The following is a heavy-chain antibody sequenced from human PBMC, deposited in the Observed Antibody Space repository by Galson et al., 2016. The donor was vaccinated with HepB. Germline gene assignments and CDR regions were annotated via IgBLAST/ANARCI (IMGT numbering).Heavy chain of an antibody. CDR3: ARGTGMDG. CDR1: GFTFTSSW. J-gene: IGHJ6*02. V-gene: IGHV3-7*01. CDR2: INRDGDEK. Sequence: SLRLSCAASGFTFTSSWMHWVRQAPGKGLEWVASINRDGDEKYYVDFVKGRFTISRDNAKNSLYLQMNSLRVEDTAVYYCARGTGMDGWGQGTTVTVSS.